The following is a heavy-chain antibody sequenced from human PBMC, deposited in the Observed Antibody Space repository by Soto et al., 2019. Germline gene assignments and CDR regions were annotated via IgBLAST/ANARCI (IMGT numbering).Heavy chain of an antibody. J-gene: IGHJ4*02. CDR3: ARATYYYDSSGYSDRVLDY. D-gene: IGHD3-22*01. V-gene: IGHV4-31*03. CDR1: GGSISSGGYY. Sequence: PSETLSLTCTVSGGSISSGGYYWSWIRQHPGKGLEWIGYIYYSGNTYYNPSLKSRVTISEDTSKNQFSLKLSSVTAADTAVYYCARATYYYDSSGYSDRVLDYXGQGTLVTV. CDR2: IYYSGNT.